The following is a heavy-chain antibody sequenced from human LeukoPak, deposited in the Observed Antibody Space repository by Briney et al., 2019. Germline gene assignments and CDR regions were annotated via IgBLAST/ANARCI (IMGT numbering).Heavy chain of an antibody. CDR2: ISYDGSNK. CDR3: AKACPSPDYYGMDV. V-gene: IGHV3-30*18. Sequence: GRSLRLSCAASGFTFSSYGMHWVRQAPGKGLEWVAVISYDGSNKYYADSVKGRFTISRDNSKNTLYLQMNSLRAEDTAVYYCAKACPSPDYYGMDVWGQGTTVTVSS. J-gene: IGHJ6*02. CDR1: GFTFSSYG.